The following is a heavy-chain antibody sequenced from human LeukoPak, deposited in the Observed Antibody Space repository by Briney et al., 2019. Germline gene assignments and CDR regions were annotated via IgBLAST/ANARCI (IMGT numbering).Heavy chain of an antibody. D-gene: IGHD3-22*01. J-gene: IGHJ4*02. Sequence: GGSLRLSCAASGFTFSSYTFSTYAMSWVRQAPGKGLEWVSAVSGSGVSTYYADSVKGRFTISRDNSKNTLYLQMNSLRAEDTAVYYCAHHYDSSGYYYGFDYWGQGTLVTVSS. CDR1: GFTFSSYTFSTYA. CDR3: AHHYDSSGYYYGFDY. V-gene: IGHV3-23*01. CDR2: VSGSGVST.